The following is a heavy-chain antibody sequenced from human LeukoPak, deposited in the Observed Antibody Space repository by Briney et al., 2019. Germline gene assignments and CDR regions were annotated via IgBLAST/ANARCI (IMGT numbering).Heavy chain of an antibody. D-gene: IGHD2-15*01. CDR1: GYIFTDYY. J-gene: IGHJ4*02. V-gene: IGHV1-2*02. CDR3: ARGQTSTYCSGTHRYLLDN. Sequence: ASVKVSCKASGYIFTDYYVHWVRQAPGQGLEWMGWINPSSGGTNYAQKFQGRVTMTRDTSISTAYMELSSLRSDDTAIYSCARGQTSTYCSGTHRYLLDNWGQGTLVSVSS. CDR2: INPSSGGT.